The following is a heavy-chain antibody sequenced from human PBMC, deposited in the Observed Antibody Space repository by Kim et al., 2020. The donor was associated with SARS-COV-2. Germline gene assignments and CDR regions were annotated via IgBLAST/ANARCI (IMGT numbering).Heavy chain of an antibody. CDR3: ARCSGYYDYFDY. J-gene: IGHJ4*02. CDR1: GGSISSGGYY. V-gene: IGHV4-31*03. D-gene: IGHD3-22*01. CDR2: IFYSGST. Sequence: SETLSLTCTVSGGSISSGGYYWSWIRQHPGKGLEWIGYIFYSGSTYYNPSLKSRVTISLDTSKNQFSLKLSSVTAADTAVYYCARCSGYYDYFDYWGQGTLVTVSS.